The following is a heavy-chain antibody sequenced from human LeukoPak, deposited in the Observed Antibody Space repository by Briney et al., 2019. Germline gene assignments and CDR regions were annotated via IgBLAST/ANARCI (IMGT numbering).Heavy chain of an antibody. J-gene: IGHJ4*02. CDR1: GFTFSSYE. Sequence: PGGSLRLSCAASGFTFSSYEMNWVRQAPGKGLEWVSYISSSGSTIYYADSVKGRFTISRDNAKNSLYLQMNSLRAEDTALYYCARDGSGYDYPHYDYWAREPWSPSPQ. CDR2: ISSSGSTI. CDR3: ARDGSGYDYPHYDY. V-gene: IGHV3-48*03. D-gene: IGHD5-12*01.